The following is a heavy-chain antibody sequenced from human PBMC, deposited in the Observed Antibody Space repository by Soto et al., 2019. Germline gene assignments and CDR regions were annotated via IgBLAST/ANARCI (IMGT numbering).Heavy chain of an antibody. V-gene: IGHV3-23*01. Sequence: GGSLRLSCAASGFTFSSYAMSWVRQAPGKRLKWITAISGSGGSTYYTDSVKGRFTISRDNSKNTLYLQMNSLRAEDTAVYYCAKDQEYYYGSGSLTIYYYYYGMDVWGQGTTVTVSS. D-gene: IGHD3-10*01. CDR1: GFTFSSYA. J-gene: IGHJ6*02. CDR2: ISGSGGST. CDR3: AKDQEYYYGSGSLTIYYYYYGMDV.